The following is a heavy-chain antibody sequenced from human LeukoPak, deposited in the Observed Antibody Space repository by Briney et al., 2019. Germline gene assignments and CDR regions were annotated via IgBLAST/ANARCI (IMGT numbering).Heavy chain of an antibody. D-gene: IGHD3-22*01. Sequence: GGSLRLSCAASGFTFGSYAMHWVRQAPGKGLEWVAVISYDGSNKYYADSVKGRFTISRDNSKNTLHLQMNSLRAEDTAVYYCASSEDDSSDDAFDIWGQGTMVTVSS. CDR3: ASSEDDSSDDAFDI. CDR1: GFTFGSYA. V-gene: IGHV3-30-3*01. CDR2: ISYDGSNK. J-gene: IGHJ3*02.